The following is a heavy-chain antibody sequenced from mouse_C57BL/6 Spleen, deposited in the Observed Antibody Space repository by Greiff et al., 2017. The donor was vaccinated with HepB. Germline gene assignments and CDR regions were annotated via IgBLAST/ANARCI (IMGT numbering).Heavy chain of an antibody. V-gene: IGHV1-15*01. CDR3: TRPGTSFDY. Sequence: VQLQQSGAELVRPGASVTLSCKASGYTFTDYEMHWVKQTPVHGLEWIGAIDPETGGTAYNQKFKGKAILTADKSSSPAYMELRSLTSEDSAVYYCTRPGTSFDYWGQGTTLTVSS. J-gene: IGHJ2*01. CDR1: GYTFTDYE. D-gene: IGHD3-3*01. CDR2: IDPETGGT.